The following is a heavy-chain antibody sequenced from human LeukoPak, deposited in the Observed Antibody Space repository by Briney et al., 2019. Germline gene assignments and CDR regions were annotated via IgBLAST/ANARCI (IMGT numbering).Heavy chain of an antibody. CDR1: GGSFSGYY. Sequence: SETLSLTCAVYGGSFSGYYWSWIRQPPGKGLEWIGEINHSGSTNYNPSLKSRVTISVDTSKNQFSLKLSSVTAADTAVYYCARGYDFWSGYYFDYWGQGTLVTVSS. J-gene: IGHJ4*02. D-gene: IGHD3-3*01. CDR3: ARGYDFWSGYYFDY. V-gene: IGHV4-34*01. CDR2: INHSGST.